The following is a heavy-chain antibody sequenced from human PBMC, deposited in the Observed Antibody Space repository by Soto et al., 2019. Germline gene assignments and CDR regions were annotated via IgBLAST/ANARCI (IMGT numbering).Heavy chain of an antibody. CDR1: GGSISSDIYF. V-gene: IGHV4-39*01. CDR2: IYYGTVYYSGSP. J-gene: IGHJ6*02. D-gene: IGHD4-17*01. CDR3: ARAHYGDYGYGMDV. Sequence: SETLSLTCTVSGGSISSDIYFWGWIRQPPGKGLEWIGSIYYGTVYYSGSPYYNPSLQSRVTMSGDTSKNQFSLKLSSVTAADTAVYYCARAHYGDYGYGMDVWGQGTTVTVSS.